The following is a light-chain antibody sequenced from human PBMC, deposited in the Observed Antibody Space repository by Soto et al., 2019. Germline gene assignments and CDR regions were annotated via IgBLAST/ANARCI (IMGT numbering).Light chain of an antibody. Sequence: DIQMTQSPSSLSASVGDRVAITCRASQSIHSYVNWYQQKPGKDPKILIYAASSLQSGVPPRFSGSASGRDFTLIISSLQPEDCATYFCQQSYSAPLTFGGGTKVEIK. V-gene: IGKV1-39*01. CDR1: QSIHSY. CDR2: AAS. CDR3: QQSYSAPLT. J-gene: IGKJ4*01.